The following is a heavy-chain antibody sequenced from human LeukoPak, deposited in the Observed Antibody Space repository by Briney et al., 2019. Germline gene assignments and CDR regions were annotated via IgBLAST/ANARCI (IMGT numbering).Heavy chain of an antibody. V-gene: IGHV3-49*04. CDR2: IIIKAYGGTT. CDR1: GSTFGDYA. Sequence: GGSLRPARTAAGSTFGDYAMSCVRQDPGKGRGWVGLIIIKAYGGTTEYAASVKGRFTISRGDSKSIAYLQMNSLKTEDTAVYYCTRDRLARPAAIADYWGQGTLVTVSS. CDR3: TRDRLARPAAIADY. J-gene: IGHJ4*02. D-gene: IGHD2-2*02.